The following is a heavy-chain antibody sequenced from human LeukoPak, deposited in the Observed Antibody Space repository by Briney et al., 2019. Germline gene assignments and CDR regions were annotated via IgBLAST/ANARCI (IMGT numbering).Heavy chain of an antibody. CDR3: ARSVPGYCSSTSCYSIDFDY. V-gene: IGHV4-61*03. CDR1: GGFVSSGSYY. J-gene: IGHJ4*02. CDR2: IYYSGST. Sequence: PSETLSLTCTVSGGFVSSGSYYWSCIRQPPGRGLGWIGYIYYSGSTNYNPSLKSRVTISVDTSKTHFSLQLSSVTAADTDVYYCARSVPGYCSSTSCYSIDFDYWGQGTLVTVSS. D-gene: IGHD2-2*03.